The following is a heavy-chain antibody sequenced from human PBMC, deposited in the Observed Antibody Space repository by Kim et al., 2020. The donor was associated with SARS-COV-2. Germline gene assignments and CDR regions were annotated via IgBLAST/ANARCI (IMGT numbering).Heavy chain of an antibody. CDR1: GFTFSSYA. CDR3: AKDERSIAARPRVFDY. V-gene: IGHV3-23*01. J-gene: IGHJ4*02. CDR2: ISGSGGST. D-gene: IGHD6-6*01. Sequence: GGSLRLSCAASGFTFSSYAMSWVRQAPGKGLEWVSAISGSGGSTYYADSVKGRFTISRDNSKNTLYLQMNSLRAEDTAVYYCAKDERSIAARPRVFDYWGQGTLVTVSS.